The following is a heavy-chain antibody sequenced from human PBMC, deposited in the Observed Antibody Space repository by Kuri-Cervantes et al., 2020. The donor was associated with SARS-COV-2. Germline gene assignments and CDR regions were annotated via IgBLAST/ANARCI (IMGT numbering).Heavy chain of an antibody. CDR2: IYHSGST. J-gene: IGHJ4*02. CDR1: GASISSSNYC. CDR3: ARDFNGFDY. D-gene: IGHD2-8*01. V-gene: IGHV4-39*07. Sequence: SETLSLTCTVSGASISSSNYCWGWIRQPPGKGLEWIGSIYHSGSTYYNPSLKSRVTISVDTSKNQFSLKLSSVTAADTAAYYCARDFNGFDYWGQGTLVTVSS.